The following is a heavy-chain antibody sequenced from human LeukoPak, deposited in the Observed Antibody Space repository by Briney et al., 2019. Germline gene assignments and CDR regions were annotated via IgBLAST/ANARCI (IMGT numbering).Heavy chain of an antibody. J-gene: IGHJ4*02. D-gene: IGHD1-14*01. CDR3: ARDRTGWASDY. V-gene: IGHV4-39*07. CDR1: GGSISNPRYY. Sequence: SETLSLTCAVSGGSISNPRYYWGWIRQPPGKGLEWIGSTYSGGSTHYNPSLESRVTISLDTSKNQFSLKLSSVTAADTAVYYCARDRTGWASDYWGQGTLVTVSS. CDR2: TYSGGST.